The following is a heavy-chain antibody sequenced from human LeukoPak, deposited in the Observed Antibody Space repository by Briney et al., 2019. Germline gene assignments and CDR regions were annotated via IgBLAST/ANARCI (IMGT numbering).Heavy chain of an antibody. CDR2: INHSGST. CDR3: ARARLYGSGSYAADPFDY. V-gene: IGHV4-34*01. Sequence: PSETLSLTCAVYGGSFSGYYWSWIRQPPGKGLEWIGEINHSGSTNYNPSLKSRVTISVDTSKNQFSLKLSSVTAADTAVYYCARARLYGSGSYAADPFDYWGQGTLVTVSS. J-gene: IGHJ4*02. CDR1: GGSFSGYY. D-gene: IGHD3-10*01.